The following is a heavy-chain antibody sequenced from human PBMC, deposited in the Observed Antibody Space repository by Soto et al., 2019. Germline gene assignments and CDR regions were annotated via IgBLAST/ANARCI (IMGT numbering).Heavy chain of an antibody. D-gene: IGHD1-26*01. Sequence: SETLSLTCAVYGGSFSGYYWSWIRQPPGKGLEWIGEINHSGSTNYNPSLKSRVTISVDTSQSHFSLHLSSVTAADTAVYFCARLYTGNYIMYHWGPGTLVTVSS. CDR3: ARLYTGNYIMYH. CDR2: INHSGST. CDR1: GGSFSGYY. J-gene: IGHJ5*02. V-gene: IGHV4-34*01.